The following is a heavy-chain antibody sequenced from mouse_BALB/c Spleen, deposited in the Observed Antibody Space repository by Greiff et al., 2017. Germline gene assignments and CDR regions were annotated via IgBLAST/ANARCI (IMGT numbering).Heavy chain of an antibody. CDR2: IYPGDGDT. Sequence: QVQLQQSGAELVRPGSSVKISCKASGYAFSSYWMNWVKQRPGQGLEWIGQIYPGDGDTNYNGKFKGKATLTADKSSSTAYMQLSSLTSEDSAVYFGARYGLANWDGGAWFAYWGQGTLVTVSA. CDR1: GYAFSSYW. V-gene: IGHV1-80*01. CDR3: ARYGLANWDGGAWFAY. J-gene: IGHJ3*01. D-gene: IGHD4-1*01.